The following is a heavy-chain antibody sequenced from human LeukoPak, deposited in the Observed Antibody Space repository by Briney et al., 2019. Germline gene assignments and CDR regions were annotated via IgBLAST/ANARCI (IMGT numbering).Heavy chain of an antibody. V-gene: IGHV1-18*01. Sequence: ASVKVSCKASGYTFTSYGFSWVRQAPGQGLEWVGWISGHDGNTKYAQKYQGRVTMTTETSTSTAYMELRRLRSDDTAVYYCARGGDYGDYFQYWGQGTLVTVSS. CDR3: ARGGDYGDYFQY. CDR2: ISGHDGNT. CDR1: GYTFTSYG. J-gene: IGHJ4*02. D-gene: IGHD4-17*01.